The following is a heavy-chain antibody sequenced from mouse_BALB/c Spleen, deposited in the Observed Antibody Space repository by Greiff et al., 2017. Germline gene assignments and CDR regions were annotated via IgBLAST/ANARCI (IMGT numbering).Heavy chain of an antibody. CDR2: IYPGNGDT. J-gene: IGHJ1*01. Sequence: QVQLQQSGAELVKPGASVKMSCKASGYTFTSYNMHWVKQTPGQGLEWIGAIYPGNGDTSYNQKFKGKATLTADKSASTAYMQLSSLTSEDSAVYYCAFYYGNSYWYFDVWGAGTTVTVSS. V-gene: IGHV1-12*01. CDR1: GYTFTSYN. CDR3: AFYYGNSYWYFDV. D-gene: IGHD2-1*01.